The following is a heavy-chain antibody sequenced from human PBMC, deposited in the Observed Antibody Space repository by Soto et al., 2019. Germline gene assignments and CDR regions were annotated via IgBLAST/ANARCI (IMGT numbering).Heavy chain of an antibody. CDR2: VNGRGNYI. CDR1: GVTCSTYT. CDR3: VREDGKVGTNSAFDY. Sequence: GGALRVSCAASGVTCSTYTMNWVRQAPGKGLEWVSSVNGRGNYIYYAESVKGRFTISRDNAKNSLYLQMDRLRAEDTALYYCVREDGKVGTNSAFDYWGLGALVTVSS. D-gene: IGHD1-26*01. J-gene: IGHJ4*02. V-gene: IGHV3-21*01.